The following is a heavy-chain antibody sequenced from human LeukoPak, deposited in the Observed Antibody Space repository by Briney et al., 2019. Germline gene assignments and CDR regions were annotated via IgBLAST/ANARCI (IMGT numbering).Heavy chain of an antibody. CDR3: ARVGYYYGSGSLNWFDP. V-gene: IGHV1-18*01. J-gene: IGHJ5*02. CDR2: ISAYNGNT. D-gene: IGHD3-10*01. Sequence: ASVKVSCKASGYTFNSYGISWVRQAPGQGLEWMGWISAYNGNTNYAQKLQGRVTMTTDTSTSTAYMELRGLRSDDTAVYYCARVGYYYGSGSLNWFDPWGQGTLVTVSS. CDR1: GYTFNSYG.